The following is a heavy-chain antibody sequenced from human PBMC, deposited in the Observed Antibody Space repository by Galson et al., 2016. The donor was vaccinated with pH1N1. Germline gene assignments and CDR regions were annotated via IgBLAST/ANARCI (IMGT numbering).Heavy chain of an antibody. D-gene: IGHD6-13*01. Sequence: SLRLSCAASGFSLSSFWMTWVRQAPGKGLEWVANINQDGSVIYYVDSVKGRFTISRDNAENSLYLQMNSLRAEDTAVFYCVRAVGVAAAAWGQGTLVTVSS. J-gene: IGHJ5*02. CDR3: VRAVGVAAAA. CDR1: GFSLSSFW. V-gene: IGHV3-7*01. CDR2: INQDGSVI.